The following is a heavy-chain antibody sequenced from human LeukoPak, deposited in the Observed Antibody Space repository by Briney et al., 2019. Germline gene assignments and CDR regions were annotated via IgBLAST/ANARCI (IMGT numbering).Heavy chain of an antibody. Sequence: SETLSLTCAVYGGSFSGYSWSWIRQPPGKGLEWIGEINHSGSTNYNPSLKSRVTISVDTSKNQFSLKLSSVTAADTAVYYCARRGHYYDSSGYFALDYYYYMDVWGKGTTVTVSS. V-gene: IGHV4-34*01. CDR2: INHSGST. CDR3: ARRGHYYDSSGYFALDYYYYMDV. D-gene: IGHD3-22*01. CDR1: GGSFSGYS. J-gene: IGHJ6*03.